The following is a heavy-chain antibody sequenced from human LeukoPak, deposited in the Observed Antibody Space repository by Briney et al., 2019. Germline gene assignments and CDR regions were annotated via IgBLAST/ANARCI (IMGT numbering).Heavy chain of an antibody. D-gene: IGHD3-10*01. J-gene: IGHJ4*02. V-gene: IGHV3-20*04. Sequence: GGSLRLSRAASGFTLEGHGMSWVRQGPGKGLEWVSGINWNDGNTGYAVSVQGRFTISRDNAKNSLYLQMNNLRVEDTALYFCARGDAGDYWGQGTLVTVSS. CDR2: INWNDGNT. CDR1: GFTLEGHG. CDR3: ARGDAGDY.